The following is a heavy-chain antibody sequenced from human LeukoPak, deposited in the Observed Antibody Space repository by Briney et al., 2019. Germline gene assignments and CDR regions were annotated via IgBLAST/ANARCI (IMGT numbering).Heavy chain of an antibody. CDR2: VSSDGSNT. CDR3: ARAHWARADYYYMDG. J-gene: IGHJ6*03. CDR1: EFTVSNYW. D-gene: IGHD7-27*01. Sequence: GRSLRLSCAASEFTVSNYWMHWARQPPGNGRVWVSRVSSDGSNTNYADSVKGRFTISRDNAKNTLYQQMNSLRAEDTAVYYCARAHWARADYYYMDGWGKGTTVTVSS. V-gene: IGHV3-74*01.